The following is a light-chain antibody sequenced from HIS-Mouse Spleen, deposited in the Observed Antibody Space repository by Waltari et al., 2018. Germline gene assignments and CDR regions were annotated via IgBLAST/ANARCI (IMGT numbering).Light chain of an antibody. CDR1: KLGDKY. CDR2: QDS. V-gene: IGLV3-1*01. CDR3: QAWDSSTAV. Sequence: SYELTQPPSVSVSPGQTASITCSGDKLGDKYACWYQQKPGQSPVLVIYQDSKRPSGIPGRFSGSNSVNTATLTISGTQAMDEADYYCQAWDSSTAVFGGGTKLTVL. J-gene: IGLJ2*01.